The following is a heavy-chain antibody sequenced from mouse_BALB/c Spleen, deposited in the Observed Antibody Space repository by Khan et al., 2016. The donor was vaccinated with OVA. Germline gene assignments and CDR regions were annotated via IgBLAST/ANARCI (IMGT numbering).Heavy chain of an antibody. D-gene: IGHD3-2*02. CDR1: GYIFTSYW. V-gene: IGHV1-76*01. CDR3: AREEALYYVDY. CDR2: VYPGTDNT. Sequence: VELVESGAELVRPGTSVKLSCKTSGYIFTSYWIHWVKQRSGPGLEWIARVYPGTDNTYYNENFKDKATLTADKSSTTVYLQLSSLKSEDSAVFFCAREEALYYVDYWGQGTTLTVSS. J-gene: IGHJ2*01.